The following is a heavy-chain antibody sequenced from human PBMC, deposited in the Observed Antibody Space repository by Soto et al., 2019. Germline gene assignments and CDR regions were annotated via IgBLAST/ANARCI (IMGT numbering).Heavy chain of an antibody. Sequence: EVQMLESGGGLVHPGGSLRLSCAASGFTFSNYAMNWVRQAPGKGLEWVSSISGSGRNTYYAAAVKGRLTISRDSSKNTLFLQTTSLTVADTGGYYCATDLHGSGSFTTDSHYSTDVRGQGTTVTDSS. V-gene: IGHV3-23*01. CDR1: GFTFSNYA. CDR2: ISGSGRNT. D-gene: IGHD3-10*01. J-gene: IGHJ6*02. CDR3: ATDLHGSGSFTTDSHYSTDV.